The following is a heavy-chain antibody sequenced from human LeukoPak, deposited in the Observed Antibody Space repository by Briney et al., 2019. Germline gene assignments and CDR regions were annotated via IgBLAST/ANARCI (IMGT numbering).Heavy chain of an antibody. Sequence: GGSLRLSCAASGFTVSSYYMTWVRQAPGKGLEWVSSISSSADSTYYADSVKGRFTISRDNSENTLYLQMNSLRAEDTAVYYCARVTKDTTLVNEWDGFDVWGQGTMVTVSS. CDR2: ISSSADST. D-gene: IGHD5-18*01. V-gene: IGHV3-66*01. CDR3: ARVTKDTTLVNEWDGFDV. J-gene: IGHJ3*01. CDR1: GFTVSSYY.